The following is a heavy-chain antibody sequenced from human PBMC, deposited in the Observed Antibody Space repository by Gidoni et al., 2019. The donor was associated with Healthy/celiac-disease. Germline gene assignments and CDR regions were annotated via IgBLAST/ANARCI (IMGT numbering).Heavy chain of an antibody. Sequence: KGLEWVSAISGSGGSTYYADSVKGRFTISRDNSKNTLYLQMNSLRAEDTAVYYCAKSLVVVIMNWFDPWGQGTLVTVSS. CDR2: ISGSGGST. D-gene: IGHD3-22*01. V-gene: IGHV3-23*01. J-gene: IGHJ5*02. CDR3: AKSLVVVIMNWFDP.